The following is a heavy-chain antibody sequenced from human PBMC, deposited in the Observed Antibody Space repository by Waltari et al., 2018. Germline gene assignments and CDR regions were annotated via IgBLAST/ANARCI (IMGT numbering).Heavy chain of an antibody. CDR2: ISGSGGST. J-gene: IGHJ3*02. CDR1: GFTFSSYA. D-gene: IGHD3-3*01. CDR3: AKDQGITIFGVALDAFDI. Sequence: EVQLLESGGGLVQPGGSLRLSCAASGFTFSSYAMRWVRQAPGRGLECVSAISGSGGSTYYADSVKGRFTISRDNSKNTLYLQMNSLRAEDTAVYYCAKDQGITIFGVALDAFDIWGQGTMVTVSS. V-gene: IGHV3-23*01.